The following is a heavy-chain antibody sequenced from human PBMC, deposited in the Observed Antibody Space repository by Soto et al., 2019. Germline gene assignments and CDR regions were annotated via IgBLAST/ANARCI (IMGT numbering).Heavy chain of an antibody. CDR2: ISSSSNTI. CDR1: GFTFSTYT. Sequence: EVQLVESGGGLVQPGGSLRLSCAASGFTFSTYTMNWVRQAPGKGLEWVSYISSSSNTIYYADSVKGRFTISRDNGKNSLYLQMNSLRDEDTAVYYCAREKSDWYDYWGQGNLVTVSS. V-gene: IGHV3-48*02. CDR3: AREKSDWYDY. D-gene: IGHD6-19*01. J-gene: IGHJ4*02.